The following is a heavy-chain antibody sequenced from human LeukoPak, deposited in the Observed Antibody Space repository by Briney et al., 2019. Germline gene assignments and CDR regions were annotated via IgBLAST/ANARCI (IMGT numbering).Heavy chain of an antibody. CDR1: GFTFSNAW. CDR3: AKEPMPLIAVAGGTEF. D-gene: IGHD6-19*01. V-gene: IGHV3-15*01. J-gene: IGHJ4*02. CDR2: IKSKTDGGTT. Sequence: GGSLRLSCAASGFTFSNAWMSWVRQAPGKGLEWVGRIKSKTDGGTTDYAAPVKGRFTISRDDSKNTLYLQMNSLKTEDTAVYYCAKEPMPLIAVAGGTEFWGQGTLVTVSS.